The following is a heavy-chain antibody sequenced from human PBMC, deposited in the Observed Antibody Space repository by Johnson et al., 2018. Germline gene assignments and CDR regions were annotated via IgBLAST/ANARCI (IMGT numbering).Heavy chain of an antibody. CDR1: GFTVSSKY. CDR2: IYSGGSR. Sequence: EQLGQAGGGLVQHGGSMRLCCAVSGFTVSSKYMSWVRQAPGKGLEWVSIIYSGGSRYYADSVKGRFTISRDNSNNTVYLQMNSLKFEDTALYYCARGGSSGWFTGVFDVWGQGTMVTVSS. CDR3: ARGGSSGWFTGVFDV. V-gene: IGHV3-66*02. J-gene: IGHJ3*01. D-gene: IGHD6-19*01.